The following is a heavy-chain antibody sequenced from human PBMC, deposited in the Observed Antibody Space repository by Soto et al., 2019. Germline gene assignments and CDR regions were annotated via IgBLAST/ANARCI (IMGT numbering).Heavy chain of an antibody. CDR2: ISSDGSDK. V-gene: IGHV3-30*09. CDR1: GFTYTDFA. Sequence: VQLVESGGGEVQPGRSLRLSCAASGFTYTDFALHWVRQAPGKGLEWVALISSDGSDKYYADSVKGRFAISKDNPKDALYLEMNILRSEDTAVYFCVRSAWDSYYAIDVRGQGTRVTVFS. D-gene: IGHD3-22*01. CDR3: VRSAWDSYYAIDV. J-gene: IGHJ6*02.